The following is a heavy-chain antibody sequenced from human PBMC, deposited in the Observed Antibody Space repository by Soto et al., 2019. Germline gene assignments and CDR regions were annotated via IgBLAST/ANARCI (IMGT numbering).Heavy chain of an antibody. CDR1: GFTFSSYE. CDR3: ARAAGIMERGVYGLDV. V-gene: IGHV3-48*03. Sequence: GGSLRLSCAASGFTFSSYEMHWVRQAPGKGLEWVSYITSGGSAISYADTVKGRFTISRDNAKNSLYLQVNSLRVEDTAVYYCARAAGIMERGVYGLDVWGQGTTVTVSS. CDR2: ITSGGSAI. D-gene: IGHD3-10*01. J-gene: IGHJ6*02.